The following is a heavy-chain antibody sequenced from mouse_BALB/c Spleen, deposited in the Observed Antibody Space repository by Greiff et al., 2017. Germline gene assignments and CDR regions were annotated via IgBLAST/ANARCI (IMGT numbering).Heavy chain of an antibody. CDR2: IRNKANGYTT. CDR3: ARDYDPYAMDY. Sequence: EVQGVESGGGLVQPGGSLRLSCATSGFTFTDYYMSWVRQPPGKALEWLGFIRNKANGYTTEYSASVKGRFTISRDNSQSILYLQMNTLRAEDSATYYCARDYDPYAMDYWGQGTSVTVSS. D-gene: IGHD2-3*01. CDR1: GFTFTDYY. J-gene: IGHJ4*01. V-gene: IGHV7-3*02.